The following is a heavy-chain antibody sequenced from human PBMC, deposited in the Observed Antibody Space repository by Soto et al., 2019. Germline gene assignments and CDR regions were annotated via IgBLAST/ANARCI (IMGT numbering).Heavy chain of an antibody. CDR1: GGSISSYY. D-gene: IGHD2-2*02. J-gene: IGHJ5*02. CDR3: ARDRHCSSTSCYTEGWFDP. CDR2: IYYSGST. V-gene: IGHV4-59*01. Sequence: SETLSLTCTVSGGSISSYYWSWIRQPPGKGLEWIGYIYYSGSTYYNPSLKSRVTISVDTSKNQFSLKLSSVTAADTAVYYCARDRHCSSTSCYTEGWFDPWGQGTLVTVSS.